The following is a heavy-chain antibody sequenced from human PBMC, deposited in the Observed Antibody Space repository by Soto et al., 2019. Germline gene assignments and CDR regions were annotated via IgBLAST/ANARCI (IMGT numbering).Heavy chain of an antibody. CDR1: GYSFTSYW. CDR2: IYPGDSDT. J-gene: IGHJ6*02. D-gene: IGHD3-9*01. Sequence: PGESLKITCKGSGYSFTSYWIGWVRQMPGKGLEWMGIIYPGDSDTRYSLSFQGQVTISADKSISTAYLQWSSLKASDTAMYYCARQYHDIWTTALSPLDVWGQGTTVTVSS. V-gene: IGHV5-51*01. CDR3: ARQYHDIWTTALSPLDV.